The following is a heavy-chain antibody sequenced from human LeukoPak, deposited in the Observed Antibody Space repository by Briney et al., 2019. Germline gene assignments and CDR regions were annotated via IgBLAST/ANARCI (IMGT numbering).Heavy chain of an antibody. CDR2: ISYDGSNK. Sequence: GGSLRLSCAASGFSFSSYWMHWVRQAPGRGLEWVAVISYDGSNKYYADSVKGRFTISRDNSKNTLYLQMNSLRAEDTAVYYCAKVIFVVGYYGMDVWGQGTTVTVSS. J-gene: IGHJ6*02. D-gene: IGHD2-15*01. V-gene: IGHV3-30*18. CDR3: AKVIFVVGYYGMDV. CDR1: GFSFSSYW.